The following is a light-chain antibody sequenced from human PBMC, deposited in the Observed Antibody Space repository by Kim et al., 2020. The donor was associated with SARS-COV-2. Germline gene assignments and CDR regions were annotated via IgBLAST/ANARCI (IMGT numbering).Light chain of an antibody. J-gene: IGKJ1*01. CDR3: QQYGNTPHT. CDR1: QGVRSSY. CDR2: GAS. V-gene: IGKV3-20*01. Sequence: SPGERAILSCRAGQGVRSSYLAWYQLKPGQTPRLFISGASSRATGVPDRFSGSGSGTDFTLTITRLGHEEFAVYYCQQYGNTPHTFGEGTKVDIK.